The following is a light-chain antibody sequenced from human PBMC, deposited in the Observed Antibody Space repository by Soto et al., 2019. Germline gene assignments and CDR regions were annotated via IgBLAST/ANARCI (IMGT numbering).Light chain of an antibody. CDR1: QSVSSSY. CDR2: GAS. CDR3: QQYGSSPIT. V-gene: IGKV3-20*01. J-gene: IGKJ5*01. Sequence: EVVLTQSPDNLSLSPGERATLSCRASQSVSSSYLAWYQQKPGQAPRLLIYGASSRATGIPDRFSGSGSGTDFTLTISRLEPEDFAVYYCQQYGSSPITFGHGTRLENK.